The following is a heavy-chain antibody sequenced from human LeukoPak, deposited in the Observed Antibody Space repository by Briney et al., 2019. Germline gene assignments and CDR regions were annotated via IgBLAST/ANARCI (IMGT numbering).Heavy chain of an antibody. CDR1: GFPFSSFT. J-gene: IGHJ4*02. V-gene: IGHV3-48*02. D-gene: IGHD5-24*01. CDR3: ARPRDNYNSFDY. Sequence: GGSLRLSCRASGFPFSSFTMNWVRQAPGKGLEWVSFITYGGTTIYYADSVKGRFTISRDDARSSLYLHMTGLKDEDTVIYYCARPRDNYNSFDYWGQGTLVTVSS. CDR2: ITYGGTTI.